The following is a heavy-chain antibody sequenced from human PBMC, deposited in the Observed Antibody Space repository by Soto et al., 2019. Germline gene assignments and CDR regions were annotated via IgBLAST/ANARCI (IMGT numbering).Heavy chain of an antibody. J-gene: IGHJ3*02. V-gene: IGHV4-39*01. Sequence: QLQLQESGPGLVKPSETLSLTCTVSGGSISSSSYYCGWIRQPPGKGLEWIGSIYYSGRTYYNPSLKSRVPISVHTSKNQFSLKLNSVTSADTAVYYCARQPGDCNITSRYALGDAFDIWGQGTIVTVSS. CDR1: GGSISSSSYY. CDR2: IYYSGRT. D-gene: IGHD2-2*01. CDR3: ARQPGDCNITSRYALGDAFDI.